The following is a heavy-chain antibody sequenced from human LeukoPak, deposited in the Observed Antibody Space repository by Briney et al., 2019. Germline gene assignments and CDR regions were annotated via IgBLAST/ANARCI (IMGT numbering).Heavy chain of an antibody. CDR1: GFTFSRYD. J-gene: IGHJ4*02. Sequence: GSLRLSCAASGFTFSRYDMHWVRQATGKGLEWVSAVGTAGDTYYPGSVKGRFTISRENAKNSLYLQMNSLRAGDTAVYYCARGREDYYDSSGLDYWGQGTLVTVSS. V-gene: IGHV3-13*01. D-gene: IGHD3-22*01. CDR3: ARGREDYYDSSGLDY. CDR2: VGTAGDT.